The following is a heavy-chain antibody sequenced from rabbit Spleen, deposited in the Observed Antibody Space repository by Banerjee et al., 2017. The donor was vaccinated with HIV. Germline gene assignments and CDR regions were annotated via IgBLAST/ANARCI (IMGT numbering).Heavy chain of an antibody. D-gene: IGHD8-1*01. CDR2: ILTDSGST. J-gene: IGHJ6*01. Sequence: VESGGGLVQPGASLTLTCTASGFSFSSSYYMCWVRQAPGKGLEWIACILTDSGSTASASWAKGRFTISKPSSTTVTLQMTSLTAADTATYFCARDTGSSFSSYGMDLWGPGTLVTVS. CDR1: GFSFSSSYY. V-gene: IGHV1S40*01. CDR3: ARDTGSSFSSYGMDL.